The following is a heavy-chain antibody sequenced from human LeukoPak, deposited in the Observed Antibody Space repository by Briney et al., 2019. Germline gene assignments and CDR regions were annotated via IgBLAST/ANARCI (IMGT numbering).Heavy chain of an antibody. CDR3: ARDARIGVAGSLGSDL. CDR2: ISAYNGNT. J-gene: IGHJ5*02. CDR1: GYSFNNFG. Sequence: WASVKVSCTASGYSFNNFGFSWVRQAPGQGLEWLGWISAYNGNTYYIQRLQDRVTLTTDASTDTAYMELTNLTSDDTATYFCARDARIGVAGSLGSDLWGQGTPVTVSS. D-gene: IGHD6-19*01. V-gene: IGHV1-18*01.